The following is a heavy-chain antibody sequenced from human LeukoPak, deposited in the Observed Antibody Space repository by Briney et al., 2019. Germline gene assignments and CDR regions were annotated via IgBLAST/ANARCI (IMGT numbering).Heavy chain of an antibody. D-gene: IGHD6-13*01. V-gene: IGHV4-61*05. CDR3: ARQIAAADY. J-gene: IGHJ4*02. CDR2: IYYSGST. CDR1: GGSISSSSYY. Sequence: SETLSLTCTVSGGSISSSSYYWGWIRQPPGKGLEWIGYIYYSGSTNYNPSLKSRVTISVDTSKNQFSLKLSSVTAADTAVYYCARQIAAADYWGQGTLVTVSS.